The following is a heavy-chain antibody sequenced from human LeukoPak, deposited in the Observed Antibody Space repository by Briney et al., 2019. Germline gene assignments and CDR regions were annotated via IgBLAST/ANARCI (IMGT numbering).Heavy chain of an antibody. CDR2: ISSTYEV. D-gene: IGHD3-9*01. CDR1: GFTFSSFA. Sequence: GGSLRLSCAASGFTFSSFAVNWVRQAPGKGLEWVAYISSTYEVHYAASVKGRFTISRDNAENSLYLQMNSLTAEDTAVYYCARDHDWGFDYWGRGTLVTVSS. CDR3: ARDHDWGFDY. J-gene: IGHJ4*02. V-gene: IGHV3-21*05.